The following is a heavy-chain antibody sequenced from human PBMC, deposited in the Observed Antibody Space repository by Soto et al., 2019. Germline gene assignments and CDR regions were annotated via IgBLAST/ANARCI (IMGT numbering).Heavy chain of an antibody. V-gene: IGHV3-64*01. CDR3: VRRVSGNYDY. J-gene: IGHJ4*02. D-gene: IGHD1-7*01. Sequence: SGGGMVQPGGSLRLSCVASGFTFSSYDMHWVRQAPGKGLEYVSSISSNGGTTYYGNSVKGRFTISRDNSKNTLYLQMGSLRAEDMAVYYCVRRVSGNYDYWGQGTLVTVSS. CDR2: ISSNGGTT. CDR1: GFTFSSYD.